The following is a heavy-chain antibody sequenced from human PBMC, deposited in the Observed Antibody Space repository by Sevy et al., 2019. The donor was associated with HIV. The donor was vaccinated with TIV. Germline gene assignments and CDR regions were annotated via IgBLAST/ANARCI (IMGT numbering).Heavy chain of an antibody. D-gene: IGHD2-2*01. CDR1: GYTFTSYD. CDR3: ARVKNQLLLFDVGDY. J-gene: IGHJ4*02. CDR2: MNPNSGKT. Sequence: ASVKVSCKASGYTFTSYDINWVRQATGQGLEWMGWMNPNSGKTGYAQKFQGRVTMTRNTSISTAYMELSSLRSEDTAVYYCARVKNQLLLFDVGDYWGQGTLVTVSS. V-gene: IGHV1-8*01.